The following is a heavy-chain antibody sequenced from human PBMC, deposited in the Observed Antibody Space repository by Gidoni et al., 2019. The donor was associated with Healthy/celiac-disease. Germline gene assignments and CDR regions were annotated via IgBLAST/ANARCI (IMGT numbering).Heavy chain of an antibody. CDR1: GFTFSSYS. D-gene: IGHD2-2*01. J-gene: IGHJ4*02. CDR2: ISSSSSYI. CDR3: ARDLRDIVVVPAAFREEGY. Sequence: EVQLVESGGGLVKPGGSLRLSCAASGFTFSSYSMNWVRQAPGKGLEWVSSISSSSSYIYYADSVKGRFTISRDNAKNSLYLQMNSLRAEDTAVYYCARDLRDIVVVPAAFREEGYWGQGTLVTVSS. V-gene: IGHV3-21*01.